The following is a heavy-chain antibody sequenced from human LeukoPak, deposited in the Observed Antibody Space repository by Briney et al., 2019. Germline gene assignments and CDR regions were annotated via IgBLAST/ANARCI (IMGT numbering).Heavy chain of an antibody. CDR2: ISGSGGST. Sequence: GGSLRLSCAASGFTFSSYAMSWVRQAPGKGLEWVLAISGSGGSTYYADSVKGRFTISRDNSKNTLYVQMNSLRVEDTAVYYCAKDVHYDFWSGSDYWGQGTLVIVSS. CDR3: AKDVHYDFWSGSDY. V-gene: IGHV3-23*01. D-gene: IGHD3-3*01. J-gene: IGHJ4*02. CDR1: GFTFSSYA.